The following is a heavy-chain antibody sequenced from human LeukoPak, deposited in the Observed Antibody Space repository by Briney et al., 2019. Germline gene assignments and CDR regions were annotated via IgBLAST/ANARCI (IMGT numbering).Heavy chain of an antibody. CDR3: ARVEEGYGSGRRENYYYYYMDV. CDR2: IYYSGST. CDR1: GGSISSYY. D-gene: IGHD3-10*01. J-gene: IGHJ6*03. V-gene: IGHV4-59*01. Sequence: SETLSLTCTVSGGSISSYYWSWIRQPPGKGLEWIGYIYYSGSTNYKSSLKSRVTISVDTSKNQFSLKLRSVSAADTAVYYCARVEEGYGSGRRENYYYYYMDVWGKGTTVTISS.